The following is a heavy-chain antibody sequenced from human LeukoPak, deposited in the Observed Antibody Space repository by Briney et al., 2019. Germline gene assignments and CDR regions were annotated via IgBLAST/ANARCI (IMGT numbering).Heavy chain of an antibody. Sequence: GGSLRLSCAASGFTFSSYAMHWVRQAPGKGLEWVAVISYDGSNKYYADSVKGRFTISRDNSKNTLYLQMNSLRAEDTAVYYCAKHRGMDVWGQGTTVTVSS. CDR3: AKHRGMDV. J-gene: IGHJ6*02. V-gene: IGHV3-30*18. CDR2: ISYDGSNK. CDR1: GFTFSSYA.